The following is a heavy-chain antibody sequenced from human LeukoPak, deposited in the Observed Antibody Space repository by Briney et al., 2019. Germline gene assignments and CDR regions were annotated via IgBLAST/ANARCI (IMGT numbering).Heavy chain of an antibody. D-gene: IGHD1-7*01. CDR1: GFTFSSYA. CDR2: ISSNGGST. CDR3: ARRCTEGAEPPGLGNWNYPSCFGY. J-gene: IGHJ4*02. V-gene: IGHV3-64*01. Sequence: GGSLRLSCAASGFTFSSYAMPWVRQAPGKGLEYVSAISSNGGSTYYANSVKGRFTISRDNSKNTLYLQMGSLRAEDMAVYYCARRCTEGAEPPGLGNWNYPSCFGYWGQGTLVTVSS.